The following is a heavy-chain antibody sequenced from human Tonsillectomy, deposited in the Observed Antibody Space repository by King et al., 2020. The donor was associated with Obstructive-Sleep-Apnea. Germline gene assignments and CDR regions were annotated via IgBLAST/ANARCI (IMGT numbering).Heavy chain of an antibody. CDR2: ISGSTGRR. V-gene: IGHV3-23*04. CDR3: ARGINHADYVRGAFDY. CDR1: GFTFVTYA. D-gene: IGHD4-17*01. Sequence: VQLVEAGGGLVQPGGSLRLSCTASGFTFVTYAINWVRQAPGKGLEWVSFISGSTGRRFYQDSVKGRFTISRDNSKNTLDLQMNSLRAEDSAVYSCARGINHADYVRGAFDYWGQGSLVTVSS. J-gene: IGHJ4*02.